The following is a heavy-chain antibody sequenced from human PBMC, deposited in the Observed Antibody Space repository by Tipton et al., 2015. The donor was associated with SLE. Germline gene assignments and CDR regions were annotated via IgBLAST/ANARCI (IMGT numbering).Heavy chain of an antibody. V-gene: IGHV4-38-2*01. CDR1: GYSISSGYY. D-gene: IGHD6-13*01. CDR2: IYYSGST. J-gene: IGHJ6*03. Sequence: LRLFCAVSGYSISSGYYWGWIRQPPGKGLEWIGSIYYSGSTYYTPSLKSRVTIFVDMSKNQFSLKLSSVTAADTAVYYCARRWQQLTTSYYYYYYMDVWGKGTTVTVSS. CDR3: ARRWQQLTTSYYYYYYMDV.